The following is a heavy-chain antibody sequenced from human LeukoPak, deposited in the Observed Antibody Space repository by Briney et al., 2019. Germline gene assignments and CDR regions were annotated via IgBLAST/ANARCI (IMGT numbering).Heavy chain of an antibody. CDR1: GFTFSSYS. J-gene: IGHJ6*04. V-gene: IGHV3-21*01. CDR3: ARDPYCSGGSCYSYYYYGMDV. CDR2: ISSSSSYI. Sequence: PGGSLRLSCAASGFTFSSYSMNWVRQAPGKGLEWVSSISSSSSYIYYADSVKGRFTISRDNSKNTLYLQMNSLRAEDTAVYYCARDPYCSGGSCYSYYYYGMDVWGKGTTVTVSS. D-gene: IGHD2-15*01.